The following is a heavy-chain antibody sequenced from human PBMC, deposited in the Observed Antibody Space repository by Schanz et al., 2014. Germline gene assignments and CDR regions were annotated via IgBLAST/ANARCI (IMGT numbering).Heavy chain of an antibody. D-gene: IGHD5-12*01. V-gene: IGHV3-21*04. CDR1: GFTFSSYS. J-gene: IGHJ3*01. Sequence: VQLVDSGGGVVQPGGSLRLSCAASGFTFSSYSMSWVRQAPGKGLGWVSFISSSSDYINYADSVKGRFTISRDNSKNMVFLQMNSLRVEDTAIYYCARDEGKDGYNLAFDVWGQGTLVTVSS. CDR3: ARDEGKDGYNLAFDV. CDR2: ISSSSDYI.